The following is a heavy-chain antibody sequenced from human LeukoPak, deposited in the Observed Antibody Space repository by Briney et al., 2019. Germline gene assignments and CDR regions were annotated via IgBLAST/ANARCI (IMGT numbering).Heavy chain of an antibody. CDR1: GASVSSASY. CDR3: ARTFYGSGSYYQKGRWYFDL. CDR2: IYNGVNT. D-gene: IGHD3-10*01. V-gene: IGHV4-61*01. J-gene: IGHJ2*01. Sequence: SETLSLTCTVSGASVSSASYWSWIRQPPGKGVEWIAHIYNGVNTNYNPSLKSRVTISVDTSKNQFSLKLSSVTAADTAVYYCARTFYGSGSYYQKGRWYFDLWGRGTLVTVSS.